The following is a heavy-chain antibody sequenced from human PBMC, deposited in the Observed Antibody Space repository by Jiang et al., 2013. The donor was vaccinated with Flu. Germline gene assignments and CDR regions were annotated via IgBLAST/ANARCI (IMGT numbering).Heavy chain of an antibody. CDR1: GYSFTRYW. V-gene: IGHV5-10-1*01. D-gene: IGHD4-23*01. CDR3: ARGRGDGGKFPLQH. J-gene: IGHJ4*02. Sequence: GYSFTRYWITWVRQMPGKGLEWMGRIDPSDSYTNYSPSFQGHVTISADKSINTAYLQWSSLKASDTAMYYCARGRGDGGKFPLQHWGQGTLVTVSS. CDR2: IDPSDSYT.